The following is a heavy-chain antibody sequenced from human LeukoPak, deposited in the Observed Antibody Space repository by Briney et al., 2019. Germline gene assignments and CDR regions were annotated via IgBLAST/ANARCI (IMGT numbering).Heavy chain of an antibody. J-gene: IGHJ4*02. V-gene: IGHV3-23*01. D-gene: IGHD3-16*01. CDR3: AKGGSILRDLYYFDY. Sequence: GGSLRLSCAASGFTFSSYAMSWVRQAPGKGLEWVSAISGSGGSTYYADSVKGRFTISRDNSKNTLYLQMNSLRAEDTAVYYCAKGGSILRDLYYFDYWSQGTLVTVSS. CDR2: ISGSGGST. CDR1: GFTFSSYA.